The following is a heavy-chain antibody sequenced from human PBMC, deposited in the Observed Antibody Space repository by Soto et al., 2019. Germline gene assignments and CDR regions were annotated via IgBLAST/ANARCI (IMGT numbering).Heavy chain of an antibody. Sequence: RSLTCTVSGGSISSYYWSWIRQPPGKGLEWIGYIYYSGSTNYNPSLKSRVTISVDTSKNQFSLKLSSVTAADTAVYYCARGGGYCSSTSCYYYYGMDVWGQGTTVTVSS. CDR1: GGSISSYY. J-gene: IGHJ6*02. CDR2: IYYSGST. CDR3: ARGGGYCSSTSCYYYYGMDV. D-gene: IGHD2-2*01. V-gene: IGHV4-59*01.